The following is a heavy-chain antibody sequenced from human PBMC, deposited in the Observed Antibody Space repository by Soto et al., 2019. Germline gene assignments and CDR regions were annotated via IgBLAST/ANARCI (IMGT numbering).Heavy chain of an antibody. Sequence: TLSLTCAVSGGSISSGNSYSWSWIRQPPGKGLEWIGSISHTGSTSYNPSLKGRVTMSVDKSKNQFSLKLSSVTAADMAVYYCARAVAPYLGTWFDPWGQGTLVTVSS. J-gene: IGHJ5*02. D-gene: IGHD3-16*01. CDR2: ISHTGST. V-gene: IGHV4-30-2*01. CDR3: ARAVAPYLGTWFDP. CDR1: GGSISSGNSYS.